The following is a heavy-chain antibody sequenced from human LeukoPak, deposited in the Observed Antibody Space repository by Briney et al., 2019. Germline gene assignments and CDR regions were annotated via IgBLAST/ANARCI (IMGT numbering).Heavy chain of an antibody. Sequence: APVKVSCKASGYTFTGYYMHWVRQAPGQGLEWMGWINPNSGGTNYAQKFQGRVTMTRDTSISTAYMELSRLRSDDTAVYYCARWRWELLRTFDYWGQGTLVTVSS. CDR3: ARWRWELLRTFDY. D-gene: IGHD1-26*01. CDR1: GYTFTGYY. V-gene: IGHV1-2*02. J-gene: IGHJ4*02. CDR2: INPNSGGT.